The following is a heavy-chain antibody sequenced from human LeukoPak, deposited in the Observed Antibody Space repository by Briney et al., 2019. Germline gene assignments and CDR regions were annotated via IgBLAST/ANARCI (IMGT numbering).Heavy chain of an antibody. V-gene: IGHV3-30-3*01. D-gene: IGHD1-26*01. CDR2: ISYDGSNK. CDR1: GFTFSSYA. J-gene: IGHJ6*02. Sequence: PGRSLRLFCAASGFTFSSYAMQWVRQAPGKGLEWVAVISYDGSNKYYADSVKGRFTISRDNSKNTLYLQMNSLRAEDTAVYYCARVSRVGATGYDGIDVWGQGTTVTVSS. CDR3: ARVSRVGATGYDGIDV.